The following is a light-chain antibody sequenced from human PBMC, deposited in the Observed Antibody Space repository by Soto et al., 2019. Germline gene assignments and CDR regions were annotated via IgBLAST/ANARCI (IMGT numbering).Light chain of an antibody. CDR1: QGIGYY. Sequence: IQLTQSPSSLSASVGDRVTITCRACQGIGYYLAWYQQKPGKAPNLLIDAASTLQSGVPSRFSGSGFGTDFTLTISSLQPEDFATFYCQQLHSYPHTFGQGTKLEIK. J-gene: IGKJ2*01. CDR2: AAS. CDR3: QQLHSYPHT. V-gene: IGKV1-9*01.